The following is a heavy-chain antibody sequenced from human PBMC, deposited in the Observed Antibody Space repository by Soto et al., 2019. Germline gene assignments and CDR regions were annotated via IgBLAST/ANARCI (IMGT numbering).Heavy chain of an antibody. CDR2: IYYSGST. Sequence: PSVTLSVTCSVSGGCISSGGYYCSWIRQHPGKGLEWIGYIYYSGSTYYNPSLKSRVTISVDTSKNQFSLKLSSVTAADTAVYYCAREAGSGENWFDPWGQGTLVTVSS. D-gene: IGHD3-10*01. CDR1: GGCISSGGYY. CDR3: AREAGSGENWFDP. J-gene: IGHJ5*02. V-gene: IGHV4-31*03.